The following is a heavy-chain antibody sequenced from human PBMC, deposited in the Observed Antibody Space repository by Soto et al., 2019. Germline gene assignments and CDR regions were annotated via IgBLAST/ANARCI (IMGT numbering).Heavy chain of an antibody. CDR1: GYTFTNYG. Sequence: QVQLVQSGAEVKKPGASVKVSCKASGYTFTNYGINWVRQAPGHGPEWMGWISGYNGETKYAQSLHGRVTMTTDTSTSTAYMELRSLRSDDTAVYYCARGGSSWSAEYYQHWGQGTLVIVSS. V-gene: IGHV1-18*01. J-gene: IGHJ1*01. CDR3: ARGGSSWSAEYYQH. CDR2: ISGYNGET. D-gene: IGHD6-13*01.